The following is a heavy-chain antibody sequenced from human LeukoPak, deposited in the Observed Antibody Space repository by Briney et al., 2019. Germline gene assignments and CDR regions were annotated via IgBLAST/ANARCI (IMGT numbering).Heavy chain of an antibody. Sequence: GGSLRLSCIASGFIFRDYVMNWVRQAPGKGLDWVSYISSSGNTIYYADSVKGRFTISRDNAKNSLYLQLNSLSAEDTAVYYCARDRYGDYVSDFWGQGTLVTVSS. J-gene: IGHJ4*02. CDR1: GFIFRDYV. V-gene: IGHV3-48*01. CDR3: ARDRYGDYVSDF. D-gene: IGHD4-17*01. CDR2: ISSSGNTI.